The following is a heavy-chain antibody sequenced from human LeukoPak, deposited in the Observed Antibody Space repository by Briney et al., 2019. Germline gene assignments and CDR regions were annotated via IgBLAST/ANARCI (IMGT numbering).Heavy chain of an antibody. D-gene: IGHD2-2*01. J-gene: IGHJ3*02. CDR3: AKGNLPPPYPGAFDI. CDR2: ISWNSGSI. V-gene: IGHV3-9*01. CDR1: GFTFDDYA. Sequence: GRSLRLSCAASGFTFDDYAMHWVRQAPGKGLEWVSGISWNSGSIGYADSVKGRSTISRDNAKNSLYLQMNSLRAEDTALYYCAKGNLPPPYPGAFDIWGRGTMVTVSS.